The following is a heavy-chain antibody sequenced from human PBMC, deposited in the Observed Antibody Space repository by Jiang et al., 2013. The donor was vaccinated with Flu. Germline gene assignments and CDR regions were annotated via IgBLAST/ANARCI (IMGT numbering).Heavy chain of an antibody. CDR2: IRTKRNNYAT. V-gene: IGHV3-73*01. Sequence: KLSCAASGFTFSGSALHWVRQASGKGLEWVGRIRTKRNNYATEYAASVKGRFTISRDDSQNMAYLQMNSLKTEDTAVYYCFQPQNYYDSTGFTYWYFDLWGRGTLVTVSS. CDR1: GFTFSGSA. CDR3: FQPQNYYDSTGFTYWYFDL. D-gene: IGHD3-22*01. J-gene: IGHJ2*01.